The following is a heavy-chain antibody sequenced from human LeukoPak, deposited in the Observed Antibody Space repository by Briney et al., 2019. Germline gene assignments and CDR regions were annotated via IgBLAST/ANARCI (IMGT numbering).Heavy chain of an antibody. J-gene: IGHJ5*02. V-gene: IGHV4-39*01. CDR1: GGSISSSSYY. CDR2: IYYSGST. Sequence: NPSETLSLTCTVSGGSISSSSYYWGWIRQPPGKGLEWIGSIYYSGSTYYNPSLKSRVTISVDTSKNQFSLKLSSVTAADTAVYYCARHHLRVSWFDPWGQGTLVTVSS. CDR3: ARHHLRVSWFDP.